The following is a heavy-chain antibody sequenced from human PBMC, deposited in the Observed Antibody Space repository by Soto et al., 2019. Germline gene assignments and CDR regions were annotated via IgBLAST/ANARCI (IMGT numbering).Heavy chain of an antibody. CDR2: INHSGST. V-gene: IGHV4-34*01. CDR3: ARGTYYDFWSGYYIGPGFDY. D-gene: IGHD3-3*01. CDR1: GGSFSGYY. Sequence: SETLSLTCAVYGGSFSGYYWSWIRQPPGKGLEWIGEINHSGSTNYNPSLKSRVTISVDTSKNQFSLKLSSVTAADTAVYYCARGTYYDFWSGYYIGPGFDYWGQGTLVTVSS. J-gene: IGHJ4*02.